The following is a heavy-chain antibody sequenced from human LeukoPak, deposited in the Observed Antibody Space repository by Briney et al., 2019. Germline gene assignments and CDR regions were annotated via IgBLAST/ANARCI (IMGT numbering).Heavy chain of an antibody. CDR3: ARCGGENLVVAATPSGGYYYYYYMDV. V-gene: IGHV3-20*04. CDR2: INWNGGST. J-gene: IGHJ6*03. CDR1: GFTFDDYG. D-gene: IGHD2-15*01. Sequence: PGGSLRLSCAASGFTFDDYGMSWVRQAPGKGLEWVSGINWNGGSTGYADSVKGRFTISRDNAKNSLYLQMNSLRAEDTALYYCARCGGENLVVAATPSGGYYYYYYMDVWGKGTTVTVSS.